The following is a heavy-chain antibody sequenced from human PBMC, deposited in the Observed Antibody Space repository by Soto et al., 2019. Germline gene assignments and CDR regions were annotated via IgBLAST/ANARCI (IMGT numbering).Heavy chain of an antibody. CDR1: GYTFTSYD. CDR3: ARGKKDTMVRGVIGHRWKAATGGYYYGMDV. D-gene: IGHD3-10*01. J-gene: IGHJ6*02. Sequence: ASVKVSCKASGYTFTSYDINWVRQATGQGLEWMGWMNPNSGNTGYAQKFQGRVTMTRNTSISTAYMELSSLRSEDTAVYYCARGKKDTMVRGVIGHRWKAATGGYYYGMDVWGQGTTVTVSS. CDR2: MNPNSGNT. V-gene: IGHV1-8*01.